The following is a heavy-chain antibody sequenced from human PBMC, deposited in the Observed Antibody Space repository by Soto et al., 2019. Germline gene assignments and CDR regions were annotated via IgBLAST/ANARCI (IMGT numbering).Heavy chain of an antibody. Sequence: SETLSLTCTVSGGSISSYYWSWIRQVPGKGLEWIGHIYVTGAVDYNPSLRDRITISQDTSERQFSLNLRLVTAADTAVYYCARLRIATNNYKWFDPWGQGTLVTVSS. D-gene: IGHD2-21*01. V-gene: IGHV4-59*06. CDR2: IYVTGAV. CDR1: GGSISSYY. CDR3: ARLRIATNNYKWFDP. J-gene: IGHJ5*02.